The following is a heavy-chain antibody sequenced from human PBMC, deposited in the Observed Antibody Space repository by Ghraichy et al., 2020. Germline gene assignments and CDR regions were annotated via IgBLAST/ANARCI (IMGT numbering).Heavy chain of an antibody. V-gene: IGHV3-23*01. D-gene: IGHD6-13*01. CDR1: GFTFSSYA. CDR3: AKDPVYSSSWYNWFDP. J-gene: IGHJ5*02. CDR2: ISGSGGST. Sequence: GGSLRLSCAASGFTFSSYAMSWVRQAPGKGLEWVSAISGSGGSTYYADSVKGRFTISRDNSKNTLYLQMNSLRAEDTAVYYCAKDPVYSSSWYNWFDPWGQGTLVTVSS.